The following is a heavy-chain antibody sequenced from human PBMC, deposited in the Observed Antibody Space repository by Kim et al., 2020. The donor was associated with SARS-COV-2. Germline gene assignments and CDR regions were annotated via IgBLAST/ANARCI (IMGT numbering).Heavy chain of an antibody. CDR2: GST. D-gene: IGHD1-26*01. V-gene: IGHV4-39*07. J-gene: IGHJ4*02. CDR3: ARDSGSYSV. Sequence: GSTYYNPSLKSRVTISVDTSKNQFSLKLSSVTAADTAVYYCARDSGSYSVWGQGTLVTVSS.